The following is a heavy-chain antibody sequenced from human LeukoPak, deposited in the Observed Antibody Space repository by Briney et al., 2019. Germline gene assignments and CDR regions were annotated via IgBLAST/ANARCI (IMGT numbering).Heavy chain of an antibody. D-gene: IGHD3-16*01. Sequence: AGGSLRLSCAASGFTFSSYWMSWVRQAPGKGLEWVANIKQDGSENYFVDSVKGGFTFSRDNAKNSLYLQMNSLRAEDTAVYYCARVRAVMGAFDIWGQGTLVTVSP. V-gene: IGHV3-7*01. CDR3: ARVRAVMGAFDI. CDR2: IKQDGSEN. CDR1: GFTFSSYW. J-gene: IGHJ3*02.